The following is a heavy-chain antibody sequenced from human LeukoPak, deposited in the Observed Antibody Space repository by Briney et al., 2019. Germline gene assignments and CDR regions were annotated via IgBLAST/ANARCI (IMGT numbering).Heavy chain of an antibody. D-gene: IGHD6-6*01. CDR1: GFTFSSYG. CDR3: ARDIGDIAGRNWFDP. V-gene: IGHV3-33*01. CDR2: IWYDGSNK. J-gene: IGHJ5*02. Sequence: GGSLRLSCAASGFTFSSYGMHWVRQAPGKGLEWVAVIWYDGSNKYYADSVKGRFTISRDNSKNTLYLQMNSLRAEDTAVYYCARDIGDIAGRNWFDPWGQGTLVTVSS.